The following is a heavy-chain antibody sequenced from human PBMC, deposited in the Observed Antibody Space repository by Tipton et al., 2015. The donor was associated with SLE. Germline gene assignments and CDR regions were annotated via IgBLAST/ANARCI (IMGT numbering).Heavy chain of an antibody. Sequence: TLSLTCTVSGGSINSGDFYWSWIRQSPGKGLEWIGYIYHSGTTYYNPSLQSRATISVDTSENQFSLKLSSVTAADTAVYYCARGLMVRGVKVDYWGQGTLVTVSS. CDR2: IYHSGTT. CDR1: GGSINSGDFY. CDR3: ARGLMVRGVKVDY. V-gene: IGHV4-30-4*01. J-gene: IGHJ4*02. D-gene: IGHD3-10*01.